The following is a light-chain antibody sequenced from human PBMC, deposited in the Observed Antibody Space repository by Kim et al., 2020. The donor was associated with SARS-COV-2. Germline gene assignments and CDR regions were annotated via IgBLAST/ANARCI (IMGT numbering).Light chain of an antibody. CDR3: CSYAGSYTWV. V-gene: IGLV2-11*01. Sequence: GQSVTIACTGTRSDVGGYNYVSWYQQHPGKAPKLMIYDVSKRPSGVPDRFSGSKSGNTASLTISGLQAEDEADYYCCSYAGSYTWVFGGGTQLTVL. CDR2: DVS. J-gene: IGLJ3*02. CDR1: RSDVGGYNY.